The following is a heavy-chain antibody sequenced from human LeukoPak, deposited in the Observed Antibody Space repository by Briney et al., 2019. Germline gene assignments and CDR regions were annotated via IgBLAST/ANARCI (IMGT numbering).Heavy chain of an antibody. CDR3: ARCPTSGGRRYEFDF. J-gene: IGHJ4*02. CDR1: GYTFITYG. CDR2: ISPYNGNT. D-gene: IGHD2-15*01. Sequence: ASVTVSCKASGYTFITYGINWVRQAPGQGLEWLGWISPYNGNTNYAQKLQGRVTVTTDTSTNTAYMDLRSLRSDDTAVYYCARCPTSGGRRYEFDFWGQGTLVTVSS. V-gene: IGHV1-18*01.